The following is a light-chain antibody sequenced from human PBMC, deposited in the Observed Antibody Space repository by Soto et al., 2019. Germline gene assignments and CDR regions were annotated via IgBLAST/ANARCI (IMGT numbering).Light chain of an antibody. CDR1: SSNIGNNY. J-gene: IGLJ3*02. CDR2: DYN. Sequence: QSVLTQPPSVSAAPGQKVTISCSGSSSNIGNNYVSWYQHVPGTAPKLLIYDYNRRPSGIPDRFSASRSGTSATLGITGLQTGDEADYYCESWDSSLSVAVFGGGTKLTVL. CDR3: ESWDSSLSVAV. V-gene: IGLV1-51*01.